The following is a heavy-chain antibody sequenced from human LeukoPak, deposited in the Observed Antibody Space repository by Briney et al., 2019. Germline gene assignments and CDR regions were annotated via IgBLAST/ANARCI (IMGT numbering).Heavy chain of an antibody. V-gene: IGHV1-2*02. CDR2: INPNSGGT. J-gene: IGHJ4*02. CDR3: ARDHPYCGGDCSTFDY. Sequence: INPNSGGTNYAQKFQGRVTMTRDTSISTAYMELSRLRSDDTAVYYCARDHPYCGGDCSTFDYWGQGTLVTVSS. D-gene: IGHD2-21*02.